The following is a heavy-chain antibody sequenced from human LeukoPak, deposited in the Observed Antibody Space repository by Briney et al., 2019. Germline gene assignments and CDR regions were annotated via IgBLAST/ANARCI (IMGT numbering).Heavy chain of an antibody. Sequence: GASVKVSCKASGYTFTSYDINWVRQATGQGLEWMGWMNPNSGNTGYAQKLQGRVTMTRNTSISTAYMELSSLRSEDTAVYYCARDKLGILYWYFDLWGRGTLVTVSS. J-gene: IGHJ2*01. V-gene: IGHV1-8*01. CDR1: GYTFTSYD. CDR3: ARDKLGILYWYFDL. CDR2: MNPNSGNT. D-gene: IGHD7-27*01.